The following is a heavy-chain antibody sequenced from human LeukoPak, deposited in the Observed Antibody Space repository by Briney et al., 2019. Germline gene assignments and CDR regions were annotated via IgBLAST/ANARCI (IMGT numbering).Heavy chain of an antibody. CDR2: IYYSGST. J-gene: IGHJ5*02. D-gene: IGHD3-9*01. V-gene: IGHV4-59*08. CDR3: ARHASYYDILTGQRENWFDP. CDR1: GGSISSYY. Sequence: PSETLSLTCTVSGGSISSYYWSWIRQPPGKGLEWIGYIYYSGSTNYNPSLKSRVTISVDTSKNQFSLKLSSVTAADTAVYYCARHASYYDILTGQRENWFDPWGQGTLVTVSS.